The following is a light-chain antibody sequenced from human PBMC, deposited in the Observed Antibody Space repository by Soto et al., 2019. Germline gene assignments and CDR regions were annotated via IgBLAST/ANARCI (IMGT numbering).Light chain of an antibody. V-gene: IGKV3-20*01. CDR3: QKEGTADIL. CDR2: DTS. CDR1: QSLTNSY. Sequence: EIVLTQSPDTLSLSPGNRATLSCRASQSLTNSYIAWYQVKPGQAPRLLIYDTSSRATGIPDRFSGSGSGTDFNIKIKRMENEDFAVFYCQKEGTADILFGQGTCMEIK. J-gene: IGKJ5*01.